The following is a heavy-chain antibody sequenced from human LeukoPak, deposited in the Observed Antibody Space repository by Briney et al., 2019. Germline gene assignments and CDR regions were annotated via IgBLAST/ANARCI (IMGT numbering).Heavy chain of an antibody. D-gene: IGHD6-19*01. CDR3: ARGTWEQWLFAFVY. CDR1: GFTFSDYY. J-gene: IGHJ4*02. Sequence: SGGSLRLSCAASGFTFSDYYMSWIRQAPGKGLEWVSYISSSGSTIYYADSVKGRFTISRDNAKNSLYLQMNSLRAEDTAVYYCARGTWEQWLFAFVYWGQGTLVTVSS. V-gene: IGHV3-11*01. CDR2: ISSSGSTI.